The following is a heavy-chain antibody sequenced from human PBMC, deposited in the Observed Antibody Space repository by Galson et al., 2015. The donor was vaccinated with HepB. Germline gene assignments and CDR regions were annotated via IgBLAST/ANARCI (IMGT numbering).Heavy chain of an antibody. CDR2: IYYSGST. CDR3: ARFEGYYDSSGYYDAFDI. Sequence: ETLSLTCTVSGGSISSYYWSWIRQPPGEGLEGIGYIYYSGSTNYNPSLKSRVTISVDTSKNQFSLKLSSVTAADTAVYYCARFEGYYDSSGYYDAFDIWGQGTMVTVSS. V-gene: IGHV4-59*01. J-gene: IGHJ3*02. CDR1: GGSISSYY. D-gene: IGHD3-22*01.